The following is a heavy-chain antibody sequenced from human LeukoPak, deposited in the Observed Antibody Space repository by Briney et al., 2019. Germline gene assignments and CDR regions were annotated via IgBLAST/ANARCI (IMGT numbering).Heavy chain of an antibody. Sequence: PSGTLSLTCAVSGGSMSSTNWWTWVRQTPGKGLEWIGEIYHSGSTNYNPSLKSRVTMSVDKSKNQFSLKLSSVTAADTAVYYCARARRVQWLAPSPNSYFDYWGQGTLVTVSS. CDR2: IYHSGST. J-gene: IGHJ4*02. CDR1: GGSMSSTNW. V-gene: IGHV4-4*02. D-gene: IGHD6-19*01. CDR3: ARARRVQWLAPSPNSYFDY.